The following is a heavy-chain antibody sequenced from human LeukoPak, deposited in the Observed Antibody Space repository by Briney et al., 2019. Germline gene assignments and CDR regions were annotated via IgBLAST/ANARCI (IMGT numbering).Heavy chain of an antibody. J-gene: IGHJ4*02. D-gene: IGHD5-12*01. CDR1: GFTFSSYG. Sequence: GGSLRLSCAASGFTFSSYGMHWVRQAPGKGLEWVAVIWYDGSNKYYADSVKGRFTISRDNSKNTLYLQMNSLRAEDTAVYYCARKSGYDHLYFDYWGQGTLVTVSS. CDR2: IWYDGSNK. CDR3: ARKSGYDHLYFDY. V-gene: IGHV3-33*01.